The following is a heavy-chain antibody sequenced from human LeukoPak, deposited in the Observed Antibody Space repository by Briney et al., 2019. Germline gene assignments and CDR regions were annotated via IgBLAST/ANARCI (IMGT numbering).Heavy chain of an antibody. CDR1: GYTFTSYY. Sequence: ASVKVSCKASGYTFTSYYMHWVRQPPGQGLEWMGIINPSGGSTSYAQKLQGRVTMTTDTSTSTAYMELRSLRSDDTAVYYCARDEGTFGGVIVSPLSDYWGRGTLVTVSS. V-gene: IGHV1-46*01. J-gene: IGHJ4*02. D-gene: IGHD3-16*02. CDR2: INPSGGST. CDR3: ARDEGTFGGVIVSPLSDY.